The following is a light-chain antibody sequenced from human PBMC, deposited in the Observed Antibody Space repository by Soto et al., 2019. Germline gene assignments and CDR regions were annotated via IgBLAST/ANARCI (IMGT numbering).Light chain of an antibody. CDR1: QGVTSSY. V-gene: IGKV3-20*01. CDR2: GAS. Sequence: EIVLTQSPGTLSLSPGERATLSCRASQGVTSSYLAWYKQKPGKAPRLPIFGASIRATGIPARFRGSGSGTDFNLTISRLEPEEFAVYYCQQYDSSPLTFGGGTKVEIK. J-gene: IGKJ4*01. CDR3: QQYDSSPLT.